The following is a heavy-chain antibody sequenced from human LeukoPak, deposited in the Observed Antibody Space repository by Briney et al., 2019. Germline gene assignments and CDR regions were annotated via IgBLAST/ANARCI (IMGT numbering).Heavy chain of an antibody. CDR3: ARKIGTVAADPFDY. J-gene: IGHJ4*02. CDR2: ISGSGGSR. CDR1: GFTFSSYA. D-gene: IGHD6-13*01. V-gene: IGHV3-23*01. Sequence: GGSLRLSCAASGFTFSSYAMSWVRQAPGKGLEWVSDISGSGGSRYYADSVRGRFTISRDNSKNTLYVQINSLRAEDTAVYYCARKIGTVAADPFDYWGQGTLVSVSS.